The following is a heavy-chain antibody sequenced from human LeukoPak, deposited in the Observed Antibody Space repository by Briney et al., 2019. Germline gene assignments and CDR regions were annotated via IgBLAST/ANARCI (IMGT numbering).Heavy chain of an antibody. CDR2: ISGSGGST. V-gene: IGHV3-23*01. CDR1: GGTFSSYA. Sequence: GASVKVSCKASGGTFSSYAMNWVRQAPGKGLEWVSTISGSGGSTYYADSVKGRFTISRDNCKNTLYLQMNNLRAEDTAVYYCAKDPAGGASSDYYYRSFDYWGQGTLVTVS. D-gene: IGHD3-22*01. J-gene: IGHJ4*02. CDR3: AKDPAGGASSDYYYRSFDY.